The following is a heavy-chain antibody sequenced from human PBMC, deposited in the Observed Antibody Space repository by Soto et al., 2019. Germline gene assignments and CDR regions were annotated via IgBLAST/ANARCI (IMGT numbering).Heavy chain of an antibody. CDR3: AKELSDGSSWYVSPGCLDP. V-gene: IGHV3-23*01. Sequence: EVQLLESGGGLVQPGGSLRLSCAASGFTFSSYAMSWVRQAPGKGLEWVSAISGSGGSTYYADSVKGRFTISRDNSKNTLYLQMNSLRAEDTAVYYCAKELSDGSSWYVSPGCLDPWGQGTLVTVSS. D-gene: IGHD6-13*01. CDR1: GFTFSSYA. CDR2: ISGSGGST. J-gene: IGHJ5*02.